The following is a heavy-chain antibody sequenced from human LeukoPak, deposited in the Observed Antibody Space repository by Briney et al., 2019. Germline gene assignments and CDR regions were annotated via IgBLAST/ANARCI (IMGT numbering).Heavy chain of an antibody. CDR2: IYHSGST. V-gene: IGHV4-30-2*01. J-gene: IGHJ4*02. D-gene: IGHD4-17*01. CDR3: ARGPYGDYVFDY. CDR1: GGSISSGGYS. Sequence: PSETLSLTCAVFGGSISSGGYSWSWIRQPPGKGLEWIGYIYHSGSTYYNPSLKSRVTISVDRSKNQFSLKLSSVTAADTAVYYCARGPYGDYVFDYWGQGTLVTVSS.